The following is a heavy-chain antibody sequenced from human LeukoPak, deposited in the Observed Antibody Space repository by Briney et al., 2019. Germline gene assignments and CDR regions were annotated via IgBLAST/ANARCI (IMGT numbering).Heavy chain of an antibody. CDR3: ARDKAVTMIVGKRNWFDP. J-gene: IGHJ5*02. D-gene: IGHD3-22*01. Sequence: KTSETLSLTCAVYGGSFSGYYWSWIRQPPGKGLEWIGEINHSGGTNYNPSLKSRVTISVDTSKNQFSLKLSSVTAADTAVYYCARDKAVTMIVGKRNWFDPWGQGTLVTVSS. V-gene: IGHV4-34*01. CDR1: GGSFSGYY. CDR2: INHSGGT.